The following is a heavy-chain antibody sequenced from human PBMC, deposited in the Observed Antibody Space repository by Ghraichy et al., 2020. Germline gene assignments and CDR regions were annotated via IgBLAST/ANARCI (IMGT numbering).Heavy chain of an antibody. CDR1: GDSISSDY. D-gene: IGHD6-19*01. CDR3: ARLVVVTGTTDYFDY. V-gene: IGHV4-59*01. J-gene: IGHJ4*02. CDR2: IYYSGRT. Sequence: SETLSLTCTVSGDSISSDYWSWIRQPPGKGLEWIGYIYYSGRTNYNPSLKSRVTISVDTSKKQFSLKLSSVTAADTAVYYCARLVVVTGTTDYFDYWGQGTLVTVSS.